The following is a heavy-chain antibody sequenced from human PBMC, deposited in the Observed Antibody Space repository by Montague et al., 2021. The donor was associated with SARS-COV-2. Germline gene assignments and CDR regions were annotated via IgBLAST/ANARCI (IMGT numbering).Heavy chain of an antibody. CDR3: ARLEAGDCSGGSCYSSWFGP. CDR1: GGSISSSSYY. CDR2: IYYSGST. J-gene: IGHJ5*02. D-gene: IGHD2-15*01. Sequence: SETLSLTCTVSGGSISSSSYYWGWIRQPPGKGLEWIGSIYYSGSTYYNPSLKSRVTISVDTSKNQFSLKLSSVTAADTAVYYCARLEAGDCSGGSCYSSWFGPWGQGTLVTVSS. V-gene: IGHV4-39*07.